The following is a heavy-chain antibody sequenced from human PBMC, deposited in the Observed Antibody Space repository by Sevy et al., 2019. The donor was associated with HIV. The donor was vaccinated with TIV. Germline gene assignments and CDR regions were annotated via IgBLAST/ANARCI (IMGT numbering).Heavy chain of an antibody. CDR2: LTGGGDST. D-gene: IGHD5-18*01. V-gene: IGHV3-23*01. Sequence: GGSLRLACAASGFTVSTYAINWVRRAPGEGLEWVSALTGGGDSTYYADSVKGRFTISRDNSKNVVYLQMNSLRAEDTAVYYCAAGDTSMVTDLDYCGQGTLVTVS. CDR1: GFTVSTYA. J-gene: IGHJ4*02. CDR3: AAGDTSMVTDLDY.